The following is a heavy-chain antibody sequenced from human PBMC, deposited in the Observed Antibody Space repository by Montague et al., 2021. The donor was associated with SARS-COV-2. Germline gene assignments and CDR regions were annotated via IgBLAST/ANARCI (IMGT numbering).Heavy chain of an antibody. CDR1: GGSISSGGYN. Sequence: TLSLTCTVSGGSISSGGYNWSWIRQHPGKGLEWIGYIYYSGSTYYXPSLKSRVTISVDTSKNQFSLKLSSVTAADTAVYYCARASGKKTIFGVVISYFDYWGQGTLVTVSS. CDR2: IYYSGST. V-gene: IGHV4-31*03. D-gene: IGHD3-3*01. J-gene: IGHJ4*02. CDR3: ARASGKKTIFGVVISYFDY.